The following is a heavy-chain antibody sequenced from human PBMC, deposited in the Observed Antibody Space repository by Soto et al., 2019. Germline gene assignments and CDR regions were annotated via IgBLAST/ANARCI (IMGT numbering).Heavy chain of an antibody. V-gene: IGHV1-69*04. CDR1: GGTFSSYT. Sequence: ASVKVSCKASGGTFSSYTISWVRQAPGQGLEWMGRIIPILGIANYAQKFQGRVTITADKSTSTAYMELSSLRSEDTAVYYCARDSGTTQCRLDIWGQGTMVTVSS. J-gene: IGHJ3*02. CDR2: IIPILGIA. CDR3: ARDSGTTQCRLDI. D-gene: IGHD1-7*01.